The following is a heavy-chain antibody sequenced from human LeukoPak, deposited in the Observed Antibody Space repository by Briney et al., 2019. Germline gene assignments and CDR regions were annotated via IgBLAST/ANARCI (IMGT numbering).Heavy chain of an antibody. J-gene: IGHJ4*02. CDR3: GKEGRGMGAATIDY. D-gene: IGHD1-26*01. CDR1: GFTVSSNY. Sequence: GGSLRLSCAASGFTVSSNYMSWVRQAPGTGLEWVSVIYSGDNTYYADSVKGRFTISRDNSKNTVYLQMNSLRAEDTAVYYCGKEGRGMGAATIDYWGQGTLVTVSS. CDR2: IYSGDNT. V-gene: IGHV3-66*01.